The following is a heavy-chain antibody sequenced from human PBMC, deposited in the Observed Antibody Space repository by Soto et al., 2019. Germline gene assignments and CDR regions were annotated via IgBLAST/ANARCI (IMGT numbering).Heavy chain of an antibody. J-gene: IGHJ4*02. CDR1: GFTFSDDY. CDR3: ARVQLAWIQLRPKGFDY. V-gene: IGHV3-11*01. CDR2: ISSSGSTI. D-gene: IGHD5-18*01. Sequence: QVQLVESGGGLVKPGGSLRLSCAASGFTFSDDYMSWIRQAPGKGLECISYISSSGSTIYYADSVKGRFTTSRDNARTSLYLQMNSLRAEDTAVYYCARVQLAWIQLRPKGFDYWGLGTLVTVSS.